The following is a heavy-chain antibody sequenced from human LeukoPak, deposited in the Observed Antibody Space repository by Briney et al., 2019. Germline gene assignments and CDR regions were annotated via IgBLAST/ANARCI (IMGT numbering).Heavy chain of an antibody. Sequence: GGSLRLSCAASGFTFSSYSMNWVRQAPGKGLEWVSYISSSSSTIYYADSVKGRFTISRDNAKNSLYLQMNSLRAEDTAVYYCARDPSSWYYYYMDVWGKGTTVTISS. CDR3: ARDPSSWYYYYMDV. CDR2: ISSSSSTI. J-gene: IGHJ6*03. D-gene: IGHD6-13*01. V-gene: IGHV3-48*01. CDR1: GFTFSSYS.